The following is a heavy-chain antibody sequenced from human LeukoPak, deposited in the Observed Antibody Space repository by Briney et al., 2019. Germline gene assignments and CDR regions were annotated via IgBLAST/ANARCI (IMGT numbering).Heavy chain of an antibody. CDR1: GFTFSSYG. Sequence: GGSLRLSCAASGFTFSSYGMHWVRQAPGKGLEWVAVIWYDGSNKYYADSVKGRFTISRDNSKNTLYLQMNSLRAEDTAVYYCAREDYGSGSYYNDNWFDPWGQGTLVTVSS. D-gene: IGHD3-10*01. CDR2: IWYDGSNK. J-gene: IGHJ5*02. CDR3: AREDYGSGSYYNDNWFDP. V-gene: IGHV3-33*01.